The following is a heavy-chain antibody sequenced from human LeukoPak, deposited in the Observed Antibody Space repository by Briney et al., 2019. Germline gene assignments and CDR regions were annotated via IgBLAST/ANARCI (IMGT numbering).Heavy chain of an antibody. V-gene: IGHV1-18*01. CDR3: ARDEAGSRAFDI. CDR1: GYTFTSYS. D-gene: IGHD1-26*01. J-gene: IGHJ3*02. Sequence: ASVKVSCKASGYTFTSYSIHWVRQAPGQGLEWMGWISAYNGNTNYAQKLQGRVTMTTDTSTSTAYMELRSLRSDDTAVYYCARDEAGSRAFDIWGQGTMVTVSS. CDR2: ISAYNGNT.